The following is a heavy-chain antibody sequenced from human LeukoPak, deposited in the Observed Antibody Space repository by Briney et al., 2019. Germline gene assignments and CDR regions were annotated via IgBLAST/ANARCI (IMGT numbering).Heavy chain of an antibody. CDR1: GGSISSGGYY. Sequence: SETLSLTCTVSGGSISSGGYYWSWIRQPPGKGLEWIGYIYHSGSTYYNPSLKSRVTISVDRSKNQFSLKLSSVTAADTAVYYCATGPMTTVGNWYFDLWGRGTLVTVSS. D-gene: IGHD4-11*01. V-gene: IGHV4-30-2*01. CDR3: ATGPMTTVGNWYFDL. J-gene: IGHJ2*01. CDR2: IYHSGST.